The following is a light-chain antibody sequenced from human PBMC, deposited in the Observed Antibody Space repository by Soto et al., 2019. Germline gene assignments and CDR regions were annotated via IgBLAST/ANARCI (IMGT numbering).Light chain of an antibody. V-gene: IGKV4-1*01. CDR2: WAS. J-gene: IGKJ4*01. Sequence: DIVMTQSPDSLAVSLGERATINCKSSQSVLYSSNNKNYLAWYQQKPGQPPKLLIYWASIRESGVPDRFSGSGSGTDFTLTISSLQAEDVAVYYCQQYFNTPLTFGGGTKGDIK. CDR1: QSVLYSSNNKNY. CDR3: QQYFNTPLT.